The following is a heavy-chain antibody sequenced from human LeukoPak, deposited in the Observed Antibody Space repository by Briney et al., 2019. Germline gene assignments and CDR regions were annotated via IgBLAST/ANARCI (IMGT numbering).Heavy chain of an antibody. CDR3: TKTYGSGSYGSDH. V-gene: IGHV3-30*18. CDR2: ISYDGSNE. Sequence: GGSLRLSCAASGFTFSTYAMSWVRQAPGKGLEWVAIISYDGSNEYYADSVKGRFTISRDNSKNTLFLQMNSLRAEDTAVYYCTKTYGSGSYGSDHWGQGALVTVSS. CDR1: GFTFSTYA. J-gene: IGHJ4*02. D-gene: IGHD3-10*01.